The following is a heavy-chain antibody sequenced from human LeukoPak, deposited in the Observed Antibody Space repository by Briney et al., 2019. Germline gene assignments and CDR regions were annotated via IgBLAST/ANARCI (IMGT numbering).Heavy chain of an antibody. J-gene: IGHJ4*02. Sequence: GGSLTLSCEVSGFSFNSYAMSWVRQAPGKGLEWVANIKQDGSEKYYVDSVKGRFTISRDNAKNSLYLQMNSLRAEDTAVYYCARRRYSGSSQHFDYWGLGTLVTVSS. CDR2: IKQDGSEK. D-gene: IGHD1-26*01. CDR3: ARRRYSGSSQHFDY. CDR1: GFSFNSYA. V-gene: IGHV3-7*01.